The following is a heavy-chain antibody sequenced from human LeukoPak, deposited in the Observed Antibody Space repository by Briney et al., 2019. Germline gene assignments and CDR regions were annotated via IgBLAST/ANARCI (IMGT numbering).Heavy chain of an antibody. J-gene: IGHJ3*02. CDR3: ARDIGPGDGYNHRFLSGAFDI. D-gene: IGHD5-24*01. Sequence: PGGSLRLSCAASGFTFSRYEMNWVRQAPGKGLEWVSHISSSGSTIYYADSVEGRFTISRGNSKNTLYLQMNRLRADGTAVYYCARDIGPGDGYNHRFLSGAFDIWGQGTMVTVSS. CDR2: ISSSGSTI. V-gene: IGHV3-48*03. CDR1: GFTFSRYE.